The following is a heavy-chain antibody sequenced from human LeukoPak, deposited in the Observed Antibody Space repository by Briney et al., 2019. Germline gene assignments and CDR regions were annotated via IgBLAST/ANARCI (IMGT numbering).Heavy chain of an antibody. V-gene: IGHV3-33*01. CDR3: AREGLWEWELPALYYFDY. J-gene: IGHJ4*02. CDR2: IWYDGSNK. Sequence: SGGSLRLSCAASGFTFSSYGMPWVRQAPDKGLEWVAVIWYDGSNKYYAGSVKGRFTISRDNSKNTVYLQMNSLRAEDTAVYYCAREGLWEWELPALYYFDYWGQGTLVTVSS. D-gene: IGHD1-26*01. CDR1: GFTFSSYG.